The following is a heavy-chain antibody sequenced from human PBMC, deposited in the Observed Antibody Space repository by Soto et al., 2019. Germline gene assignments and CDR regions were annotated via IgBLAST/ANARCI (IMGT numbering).Heavy chain of an antibody. CDR3: AHKGGGDRILDY. D-gene: IGHD3-16*01. V-gene: IGHV2-5*02. CDR2: IYWDDAK. J-gene: IGHJ4*02. CDR1: GFSLSTSGVG. Sequence: QITLKESGPTLVKPTQTLTLTCTFSGFSLSTSGVGVGWIRQPPGKALEWLALIYWDDAKHYSPSLKSRLTITKDTPKNQVVLTRTNMDPVDTATYYCAHKGGGDRILDYWGQGTLVTVSS.